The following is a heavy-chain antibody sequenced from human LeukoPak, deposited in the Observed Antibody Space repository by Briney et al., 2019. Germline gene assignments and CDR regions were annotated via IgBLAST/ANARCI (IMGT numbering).Heavy chain of an antibody. V-gene: IGHV3-13*04. Sequence: GGSLRLSCAASGFTFSSYDMHWVRQATGKGLEWVSAIGTADDTYYPGSVRGRFTISRENAKNSLYVQMNSLRAGDTAVYYCARGSGSHFDYWGQGTLVTVS. CDR2: IGTADDT. CDR1: GFTFSSYD. CDR3: ARGSGSHFDY. D-gene: IGHD1-26*01. J-gene: IGHJ4*02.